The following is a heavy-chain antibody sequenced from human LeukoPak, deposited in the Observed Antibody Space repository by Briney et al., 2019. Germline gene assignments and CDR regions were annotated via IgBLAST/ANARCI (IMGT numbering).Heavy chain of an antibody. V-gene: IGHV1-69*04. CDR1: GGTFSSYA. D-gene: IGHD3-9*01. J-gene: IGHJ5*02. CDR3: ARDYDLLTGYKDT. Sequence: ASVKVSCKASGGTFSSYALSWVRQAPGQGLEWMGRIIPILNIANYAQKFQGRVTITADKSTSTAYMELSSLRSEDTAVYYCARDYDLLTGYKDTWGQGTLVTVSS. CDR2: IIPILNIA.